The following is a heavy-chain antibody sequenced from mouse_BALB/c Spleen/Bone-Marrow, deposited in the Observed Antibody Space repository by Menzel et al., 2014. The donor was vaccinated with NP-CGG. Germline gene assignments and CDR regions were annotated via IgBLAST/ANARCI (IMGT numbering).Heavy chain of an antibody. CDR2: INSNGGST. CDR3: ARDSNDY. CDR1: GFTFSSYG. J-gene: IGHJ2*01. Sequence: EVMLVESGGGLVQPGGSLKLSCAASGFTFSSYGMSWVRQTPDKRLELVATINSNGGSTYYPDSVKGRFTISRDNAKNTLYLQMCSLKSEDTAMYYCARDSNDYWGQGTTLTVSS. V-gene: IGHV5-6-3*01.